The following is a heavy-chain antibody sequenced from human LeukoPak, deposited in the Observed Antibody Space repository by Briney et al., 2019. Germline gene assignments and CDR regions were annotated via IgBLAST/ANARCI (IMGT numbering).Heavy chain of an antibody. CDR1: GFTFDDYT. D-gene: IGHD6-13*01. CDR2: ISWDGGST. Sequence: GGSLRLSCAASGFTFDDYTMHWVRQAPGKGLEWVSLISWDGGSTYYADSVKGRFTISRDNSKNSLYLQMNSLRAEDTAVYYCARGPLEQQHFGGFDYWGQGTLVTVSS. CDR3: ARGPLEQQHFGGFDY. J-gene: IGHJ4*02. V-gene: IGHV3-43*01.